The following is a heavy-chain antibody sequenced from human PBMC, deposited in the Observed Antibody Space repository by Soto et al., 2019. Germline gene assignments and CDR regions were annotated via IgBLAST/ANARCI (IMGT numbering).Heavy chain of an antibody. V-gene: IGHV4-39*01. J-gene: IGHJ5*02. CDR1: GDSIISSDFY. D-gene: IGHD3-3*02. CDR2: IFYLGSS. Sequence: SETLSLTCTVSGDSIISSDFYWGWVRQPPGKGLEWIGSIFYLGSSYYNPSLKSRVTMSVDTSKSQFSLRLRSVTAADTALYFCARHSLALRKNNWFDPWGQGIMVTVSS. CDR3: ARHSLALRKNNWFDP.